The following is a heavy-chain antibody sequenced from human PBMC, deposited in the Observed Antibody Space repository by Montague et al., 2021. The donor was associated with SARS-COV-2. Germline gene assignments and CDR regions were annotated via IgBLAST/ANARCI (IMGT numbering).Heavy chain of an antibody. CDR2: ISHSGST. Sequence: SETLSLTCAVYGGSFSGYYWSWIRQPPGKGLEWIGVISHSGSTNYNPSLKSRVTISIDTSKNQFSLTLSPVTVAATAVYYCARFACRLLFIASCYGMDGWGQGTMVTVSS. D-gene: IGHD2-21*01. CDR3: ARFACRLLFIASCYGMDG. CDR1: GGSFSGYY. J-gene: IGHJ6*02. V-gene: IGHV4-34*01.